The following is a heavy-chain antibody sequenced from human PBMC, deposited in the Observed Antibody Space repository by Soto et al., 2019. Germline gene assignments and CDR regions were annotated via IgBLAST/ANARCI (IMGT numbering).Heavy chain of an antibody. CDR1: GFTFSSYG. CDR2: ISYDGSNK. V-gene: IGHV3-30*18. Sequence: GGSLRLSCVASGFTFSSYGMHWVRQAPGKGLEWVAVISYDGSNKYYADSVKGRFTISRDNSKNTLYLQMNSLRAEDTAVYYCAKDRAVVVPAAILYYYYYGMDVWGQGTTVTVSS. CDR3: AKDRAVVVPAAILYYYYYGMDV. J-gene: IGHJ6*02. D-gene: IGHD2-2*01.